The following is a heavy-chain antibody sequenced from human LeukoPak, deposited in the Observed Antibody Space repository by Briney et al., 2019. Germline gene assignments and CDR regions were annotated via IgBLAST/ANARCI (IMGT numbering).Heavy chain of an antibody. CDR3: ARGGYCSSTSCFGKGLRINWCDP. CDR2: TFLRGTT. J-gene: IGHJ5*02. V-gene: IGHV4-30-2*01. D-gene: IGHD2-2*01. CDR1: GASPAMGGSS. Sequence: SETLSPTCALSGASPAMGGSSWGWIRHPPGKGLEWFGYTFLRGTTYYNPSLKSRVTISVDTPKNQFSLNLSSVTAADTAVYYCARGGYCSSTSCFGKGLRINWCDPWGQGTLGTVSS.